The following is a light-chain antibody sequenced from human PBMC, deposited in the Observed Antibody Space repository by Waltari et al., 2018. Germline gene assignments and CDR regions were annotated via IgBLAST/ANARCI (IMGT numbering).Light chain of an antibody. J-gene: IGKJ2*01. CDR2: WAS. V-gene: IGKV4-1*01. CDR1: QSVFFTSIDKHY. CDR3: QQYYTTPRT. Sequence: DIVMTQSPDFLAVSLGERATINFRASQSVFFTSIDKHYLAWFQQKPGQSPKLLIYWASTRQSGVPDRFSGSGSGTEFSLTIDNLQAEDVAVYYCQQYYTTPRTFGQGTKLEIK.